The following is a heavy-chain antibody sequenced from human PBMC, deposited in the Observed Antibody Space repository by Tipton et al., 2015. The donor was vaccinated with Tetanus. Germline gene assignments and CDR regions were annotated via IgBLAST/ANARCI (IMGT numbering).Heavy chain of an antibody. Sequence: PGLVKPSETLSLTCSVTGDSISSNSYYWGWIRQYPGKGLEWIGYIYYSGSTYYNPSLKSRVTISVDTSKNQFSLKLSSVTAADTAVYYCARGGSYHTPPGYWGQGTLVTVSS. V-gene: IGHV4-31*02. CDR1: GDSISSNSYY. CDR2: IYYSGST. J-gene: IGHJ4*02. D-gene: IGHD1-26*01. CDR3: ARGGSYHTPPGY.